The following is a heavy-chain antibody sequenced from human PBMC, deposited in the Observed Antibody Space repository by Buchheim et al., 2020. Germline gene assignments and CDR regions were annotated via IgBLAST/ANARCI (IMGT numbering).Heavy chain of an antibody. CDR1: GFTFGDYA. D-gene: IGHD3-10*01. Sequence: EVQLVESGGGLVQPGRSLRLSCTASGFTFGDYAMSWFRQAPGKGLEWVGFIRSKAYGGTTEYAASVKGRFTISRDDSKSIAHLQMNSLKTEDTAVYYCTREEYYYGSGIDYYYYGMDVWGQGTT. CDR2: IRSKAYGGTT. CDR3: TREEYYYGSGIDYYYYGMDV. J-gene: IGHJ6*02. V-gene: IGHV3-49*03.